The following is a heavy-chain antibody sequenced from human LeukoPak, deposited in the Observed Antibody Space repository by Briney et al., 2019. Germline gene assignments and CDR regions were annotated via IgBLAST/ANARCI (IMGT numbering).Heavy chain of an antibody. Sequence: GRSLRLSCAASGFTFSNYAMHWVRRAPGKGLEWAAVISYDGSNKYYADSVKGRFTISRDNSKNTLYLQLNSLRAEDTAVYYCAREGAWFGELFNYYYMDVWGKGTTVTVSS. CDR1: GFTFSNYA. J-gene: IGHJ6*03. CDR2: ISYDGSNK. V-gene: IGHV3-30*04. CDR3: AREGAWFGELFNYYYMDV. D-gene: IGHD3-10*01.